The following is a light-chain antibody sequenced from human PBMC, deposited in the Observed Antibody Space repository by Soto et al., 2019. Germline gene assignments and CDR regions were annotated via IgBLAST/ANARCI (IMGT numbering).Light chain of an antibody. V-gene: IGKV3-15*01. CDR1: QSISNN. Sequence: EIVMTQSPATLSVSPGERATLSCRASQSISNNLAWYQQKVGQAPRLLISGASTRATGIPARFSGSGSGTEFTLTISSLQFEDFAIYYCQQYHHWPPLTFGGGTKVEIK. J-gene: IGKJ4*01. CDR2: GAS. CDR3: QQYHHWPPLT.